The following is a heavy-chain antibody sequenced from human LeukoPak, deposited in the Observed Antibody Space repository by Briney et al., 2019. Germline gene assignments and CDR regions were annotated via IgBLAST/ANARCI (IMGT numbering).Heavy chain of an antibody. V-gene: IGHV3-74*01. J-gene: IGHJ6*02. CDR2: VNSDGSWT. Sequence: GGSLRLSCAASGNYWMHWVRQAPGKGLVWVSPVNSDGSWTSHADSVKGRFTISRDNSKNTLYLQMNSLRAEDTAVYYCARTPVCGDCFTYYYYGMDVWGQGTTVTVSS. D-gene: IGHD2-21*02. CDR3: ARTPVCGDCFTYYYYGMDV. CDR1: GNYW.